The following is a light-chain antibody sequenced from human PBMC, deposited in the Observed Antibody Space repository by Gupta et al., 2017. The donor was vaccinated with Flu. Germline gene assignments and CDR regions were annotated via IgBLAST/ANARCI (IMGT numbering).Light chain of an antibody. CDR2: TNN. CDR1: SSNIGSNN. CDR3: AARDDSLNCVV. J-gene: IGLJ3*02. V-gene: IGLV1-44*01. Sequence: RVTSSSSGSSSNIGSNNVTGNQLHPITAPNLLVYTNNKRSSEVPDRFSVAKSGTSASLTISWLQAEDEADYYCAARDDSLNCVVFGGGTKLTVL.